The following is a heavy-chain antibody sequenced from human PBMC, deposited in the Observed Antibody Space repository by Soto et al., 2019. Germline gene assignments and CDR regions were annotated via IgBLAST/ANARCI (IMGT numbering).Heavy chain of an antibody. V-gene: IGHV4-39*01. J-gene: IGHJ6*02. D-gene: IGHD3-10*01. CDR2: IYYSGST. CDR3: ARHSPPFFYGSGPWDV. CDR1: GGSISSSSYY. Sequence: SETLSLTCTVSGGSISSSSYYWGWIRQPPGKGLEWIGCIYYSGSTNYNPSLESRVTISVDTSKNQFSLKLRSLSAADTAVYYCARHSPPFFYGSGPWDVWGQGTTVT.